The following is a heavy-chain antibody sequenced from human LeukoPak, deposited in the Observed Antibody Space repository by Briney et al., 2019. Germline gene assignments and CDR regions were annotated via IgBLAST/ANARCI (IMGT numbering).Heavy chain of an antibody. Sequence: ASVTVSCKASGFIFTNYYMHWVRQAPGQVLEWMGFIDPRGGTRSYAQNFQGRVTMTWDTSASTVYMELSSLRSEDTAVYYCARESPLVCYFDCWGQGTLVTVSS. J-gene: IGHJ5*01. CDR1: GFIFTNYY. V-gene: IGHV1-46*01. CDR2: IDPRGGTR. D-gene: IGHD3-10*01. CDR3: ARESPLVCYFDC.